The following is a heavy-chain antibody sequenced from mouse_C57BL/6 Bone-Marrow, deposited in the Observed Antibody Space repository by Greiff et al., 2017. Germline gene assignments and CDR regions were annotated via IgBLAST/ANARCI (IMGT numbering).Heavy chain of an antibody. J-gene: IGHJ3*01. D-gene: IGHD2-5*01. Sequence: EVQLQQSGPELVKPGASVKISCKASGYTFTDYYMNWVKQSHGKSLEWIGDINPNNGGTSYNQKFKGKATLTVDKSSSTAYMELRSLTSEDSAVYYCARRNSNYAWFAYWGQGTLVTVSA. CDR1: GYTFTDYY. CDR2: INPNNGGT. CDR3: ARRNSNYAWFAY. V-gene: IGHV1-26*01.